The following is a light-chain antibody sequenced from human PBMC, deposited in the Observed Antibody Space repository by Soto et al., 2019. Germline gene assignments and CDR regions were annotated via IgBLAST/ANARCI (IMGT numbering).Light chain of an antibody. J-gene: IGLJ2*01. CDR2: YDD. CDR3: AAWDDRLNAVV. Sequence: QSVLTQPPSVSEAPRQRVTISCSGSSSNIGNNAVNWYQQLPGKAPKLLIYYDDLLPSGVSDRFSGSKSGTSASLAISGLQSEDEADYYCAAWDDRLNAVVFGGGTTLTVL. V-gene: IGLV1-36*01. CDR1: SSNIGNNA.